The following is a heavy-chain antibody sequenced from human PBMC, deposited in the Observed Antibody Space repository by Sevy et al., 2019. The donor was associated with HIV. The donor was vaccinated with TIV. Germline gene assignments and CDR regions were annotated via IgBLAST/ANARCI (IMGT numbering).Heavy chain of an antibody. CDR1: GYTFTGYY. D-gene: IGHD3-22*01. CDR3: ARMGDYSDSSGYYPLKF. CDR2: INPNNGGT. J-gene: IGHJ4*02. Sequence: ASVKVSCKASGYTFTGYYVHWVRQAPGQGLEWMGWINPNNGGTYFAKKFQDSVTLTTDTSVNTAYMELRSLKFDDTAIYYCARMGDYSDSSGYYPLKFWGQGTLVTVSS. V-gene: IGHV1-2*02.